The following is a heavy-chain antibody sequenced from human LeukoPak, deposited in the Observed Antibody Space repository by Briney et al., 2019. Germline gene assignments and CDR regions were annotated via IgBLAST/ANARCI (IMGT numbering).Heavy chain of an antibody. Sequence: SETLSLTCAVYGGSFSGYYWSWIRQPPGKGLEWIGEINHSGSTNYNPSLKSRVTISVDTSKNQFSLKLSSVTAADTAVYYCARRPLYYDFWSGYSGVPDRYGMDVWGQGTTVTVSS. V-gene: IGHV4-34*01. CDR2: INHSGST. J-gene: IGHJ6*02. D-gene: IGHD3-3*01. CDR1: GGSFSGYY. CDR3: ARRPLYYDFWSGYSGVPDRYGMDV.